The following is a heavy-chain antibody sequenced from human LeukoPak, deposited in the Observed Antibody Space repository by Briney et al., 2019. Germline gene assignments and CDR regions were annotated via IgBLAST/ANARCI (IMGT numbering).Heavy chain of an antibody. D-gene: IGHD2-15*01. CDR3: ARGGRPYYFDY. Sequence: PSETLSLTCTVSGGSISSGDYYWSWIRQPPGKGLEWIGYIYYSGSTYYNPSLKSRVTISVDTSKNQFSLKLSSVTAADTAVYYCARGGRPYYFDYWGQGTLVTVSS. CDR1: GGSISSGDYY. J-gene: IGHJ4*02. CDR2: IYYSGST. V-gene: IGHV4-30-4*08.